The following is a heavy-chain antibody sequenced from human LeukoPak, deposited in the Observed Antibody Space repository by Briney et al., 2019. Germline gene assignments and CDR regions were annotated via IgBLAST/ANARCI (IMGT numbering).Heavy chain of an antibody. V-gene: IGHV3-7*01. D-gene: IGHD3-3*01. CDR1: GFTFSSYA. J-gene: IGHJ4*02. CDR3: ARLNWNYADY. CDR2: IKEDASEK. Sequence: PGGSLRLSCAASGFTFSSYAMTWVRQAPEKGLEWVANIKEDASEKDYVDSVKGRFTISRDNGKNSLYLQMNSLRGEDTAVYYCARLNWNYADYWGQGTLVTVSS.